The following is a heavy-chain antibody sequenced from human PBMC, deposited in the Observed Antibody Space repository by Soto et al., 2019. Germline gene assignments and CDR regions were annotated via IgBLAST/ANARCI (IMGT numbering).Heavy chain of an antibody. CDR3: ARQATYYYYGMDV. J-gene: IGHJ6*02. Sequence: QLQLQESGPGLVKPSETLSLTCTVSGGSISSSSYYWGWIRQPPGKGLEWIGSIYYSGSTYYNPSRKSRVTISVDTSKNQYSLKLSSVTAADTAVYYGARQATYYYYGMDVWGQGTTVTVSS. CDR2: IYYSGST. V-gene: IGHV4-39*01. CDR1: GGSISSSSYY.